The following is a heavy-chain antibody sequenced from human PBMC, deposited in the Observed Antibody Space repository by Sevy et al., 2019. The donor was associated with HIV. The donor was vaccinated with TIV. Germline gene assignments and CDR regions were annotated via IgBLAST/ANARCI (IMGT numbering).Heavy chain of an antibody. CDR1: GYTLTQLS. Sequence: ASVKVSCKVSGYTLTQLSMHWVRQAPGKGLEWMGSFDPEDDETLYAQNFQDRVTMNEDTSTETAYMELRNLRSEDTDLYNYPKTKDYYESRCYPFDYWGQATLVTDSS. CDR2: FDPEDDET. D-gene: IGHD3-22*01. CDR3: PKTKDYYESRCYPFDY. J-gene: IGHJ4*02. V-gene: IGHV1-24*01.